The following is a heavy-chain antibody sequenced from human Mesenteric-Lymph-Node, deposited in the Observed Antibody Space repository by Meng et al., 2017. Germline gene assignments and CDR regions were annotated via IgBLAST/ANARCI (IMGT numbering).Heavy chain of an antibody. CDR3: AKALTTVTTAVDY. V-gene: IGHV3-23*01. J-gene: IGHJ4*02. Sequence: EVQLLESWVGLVHPVGSLRLSCAASGFTFSINGMNWVRQTPGKGLEWVSSISGSGHVTYYEDSVKGRFTISRDNSKNTLYLQMNSLKAEDTAVYYCAKALTTVTTAVDYWGQGTLVTVSS. CDR2: ISGSGHVT. CDR1: GFTFSING. D-gene: IGHD4-17*01.